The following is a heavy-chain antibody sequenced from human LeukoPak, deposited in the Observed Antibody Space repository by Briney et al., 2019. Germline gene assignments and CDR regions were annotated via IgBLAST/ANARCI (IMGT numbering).Heavy chain of an antibody. Sequence: PGGSLRLSCAVSGFTFSGHWMFWVRQAPGKGLEWVSSTNSDGSSRGYTDSVKGRFTISRDNAKNSLYLQMNSLRAEDTAVYYCARDRGNQRGYYYYYMDVWGKGTTVTVSS. CDR1: GFTFSGHW. CDR2: TNSDGSSR. V-gene: IGHV3-74*01. J-gene: IGHJ6*03. D-gene: IGHD1-14*01. CDR3: ARDRGNQRGYYYYYMDV.